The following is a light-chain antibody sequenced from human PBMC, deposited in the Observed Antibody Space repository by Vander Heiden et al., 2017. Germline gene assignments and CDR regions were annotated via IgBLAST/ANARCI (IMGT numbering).Light chain of an antibody. CDR3: HQIYSTLWT. Sequence: DIQSTQSPSSLSASVGDRVTITCRASQSIISYLNWYQQKPGKAPKLLIYAASSLQIGFPSRFSGSVSGTDFTLTISSLQPEDFATYYCHQIYSTLWTFGPGTKVDIK. J-gene: IGKJ3*01. CDR1: QSIISY. CDR2: AAS. V-gene: IGKV1-39*01.